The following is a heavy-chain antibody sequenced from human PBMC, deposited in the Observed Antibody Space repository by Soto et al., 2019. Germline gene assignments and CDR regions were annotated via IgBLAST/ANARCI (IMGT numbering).Heavy chain of an antibody. D-gene: IGHD3-16*01. CDR2: ITWHSGTI. Sequence: EVQLVESGGGLVQPGRSLRLACAASGFTFDQYTMRWVRQAPGKGLEWVSSITWHSGTIGYADSVKGRFTISRDNAKNSLYLQMNSLRGEDTALYYCAKEMITFGDFNYYYMDVWGNGTTVTVSS. J-gene: IGHJ6*03. CDR3: AKEMITFGDFNYYYMDV. CDR1: GFTFDQYT. V-gene: IGHV3-9*01.